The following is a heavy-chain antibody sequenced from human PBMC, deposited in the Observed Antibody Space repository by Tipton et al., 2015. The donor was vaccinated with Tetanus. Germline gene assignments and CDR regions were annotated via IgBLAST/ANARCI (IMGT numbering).Heavy chain of an antibody. V-gene: IGHV4-39*07. CDR2: IHRGGST. D-gene: IGHD6-13*01. Sequence: TLSLTCTVSGGSINSGTYSWGWIRQPPGKGLEWIGEIHRGGSTNYNPSLKSRVSMSVDTAKNRFSLTLTSVTAADMAVYYCARSISAGSVWPYEHWGQGTLVTVSS. CDR3: ARSISAGSVWPYEH. J-gene: IGHJ4*02. CDR1: GGSINSGTYS.